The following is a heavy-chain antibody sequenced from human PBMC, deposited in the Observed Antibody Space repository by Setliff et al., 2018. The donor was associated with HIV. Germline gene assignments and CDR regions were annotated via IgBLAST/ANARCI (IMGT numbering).Heavy chain of an antibody. CDR3: AKDQGMEVFRGVYGMDV. CDR2: LSWEGGST. J-gene: IGHJ6*02. CDR1: GFTFDDYA. D-gene: IGHD3-10*01. V-gene: IGHV3-43D*04. Sequence: PGGSLRLSCAASGFTFDDYAMHWVRQAPGKGLEWVSLLSWEGGSTYYADSVKGRFTIARDNSKNSLYLQMNSLRAEDTALYYCAKDQGMEVFRGVYGMDVWGQGTTVTVSS.